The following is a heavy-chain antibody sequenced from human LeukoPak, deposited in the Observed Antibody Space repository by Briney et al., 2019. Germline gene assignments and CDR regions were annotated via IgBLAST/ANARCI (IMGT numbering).Heavy chain of an antibody. CDR1: GGSISSSSYY. V-gene: IGHV4-39*07. D-gene: IGHD6-6*01. CDR2: INHSGST. J-gene: IGHJ4*02. CDR3: ARESISSVDY. Sequence: SETLSLTCTVSGGSISSSSYYWSWIRQPPGKGLEWIGEINHSGSTNYNPSLKSRVTISVDTSKNQFSLKLSSVTAADTAVYYCARESISSVDYWGQGTLVTVSS.